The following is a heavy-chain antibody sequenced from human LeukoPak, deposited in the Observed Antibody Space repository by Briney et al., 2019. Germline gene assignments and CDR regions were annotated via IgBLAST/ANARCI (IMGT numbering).Heavy chain of an antibody. V-gene: IGHV4-59*02. CDR2: IYYSGST. J-gene: IGHJ2*01. Sequence: PSETLSLTCTVSGDSVNNYYWNWIRQPPGKGLEWIGYIYYSGSTDYNPSLKSRVTISVDTSKNQFSLKLSSVTAADTAVYYCARAGRKWELTFLDLWGRGTLSLSPQ. CDR1: GDSVNNYY. D-gene: IGHD1-26*01. CDR3: ARAGRKWELTFLDL.